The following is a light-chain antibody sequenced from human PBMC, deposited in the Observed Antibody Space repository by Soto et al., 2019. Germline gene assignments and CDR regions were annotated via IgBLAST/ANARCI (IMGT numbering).Light chain of an antibody. Sequence: DVVMTQSPLSLPVTLGQPASISCRSSQSFVYSDGNTYLSWFHQRPGRSPRRLISKVSNRDSGVPDRFNGSCSGTDFTLKISRVEAEDVGVYYCMQGTHFGPGTRVDI. CDR2: KVS. CDR3: MQGTH. V-gene: IGKV2-30*01. CDR1: QSFVYSDGNTY. J-gene: IGKJ3*01.